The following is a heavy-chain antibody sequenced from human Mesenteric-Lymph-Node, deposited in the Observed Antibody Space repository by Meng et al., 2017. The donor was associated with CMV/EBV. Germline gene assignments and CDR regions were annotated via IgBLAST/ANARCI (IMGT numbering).Heavy chain of an antibody. D-gene: IGHD1-26*01. CDR3: ARDRAELAALHLFDY. CDR2: LISIFGTP. CDR1: GGTFSSYG. J-gene: IGHJ4*02. Sequence: SGGTFSSYGISWVQQAPGQGLEWMGGLISIFGTPNYAQKFQGRVTITTDESTSTAYMDLRSLRSEDTAVYYCARDRAELAALHLFDYWGQGTLVTVSS. V-gene: IGHV1-69*05.